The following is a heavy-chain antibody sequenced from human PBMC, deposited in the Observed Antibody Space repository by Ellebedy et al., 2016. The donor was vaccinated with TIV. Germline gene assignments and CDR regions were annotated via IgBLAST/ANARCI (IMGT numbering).Heavy chain of an antibody. CDR2: IRYDGSDK. CDR1: GFTFHSYG. V-gene: IGHV3-30*02. Sequence: GGSLRLSCAASGFTFHSYGMHWVRQAPGKGLEWVTFIRYDGSDKYYADSVKGRFTVSRDNSKNTLTLQMNSLRPEDTAGYYCAKVLFAFGEFESPFDPWGQGTLVIVSS. J-gene: IGHJ5*02. CDR3: AKVLFAFGEFESPFDP. D-gene: IGHD3-10*01.